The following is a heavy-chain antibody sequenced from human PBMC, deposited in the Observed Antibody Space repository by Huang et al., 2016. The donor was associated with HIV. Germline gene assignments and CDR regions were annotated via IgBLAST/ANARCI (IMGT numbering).Heavy chain of an antibody. V-gene: IGHV3-21*01. CDR2: ISSSSSYI. D-gene: IGHD3-22*01. J-gene: IGHJ4*02. Sequence: AGFTFSSYSMNWVRQAPGKGLEWVSSISSSSSYIYYADSVKGRFTISRDNAKNSLYLQMSSLRAEDTAVYYCATAPPYYYDSSGYYYGQDYWGQGTLVTVSS. CDR1: GFTFSSYS. CDR3: ATAPPYYYDSSGYYYGQDY.